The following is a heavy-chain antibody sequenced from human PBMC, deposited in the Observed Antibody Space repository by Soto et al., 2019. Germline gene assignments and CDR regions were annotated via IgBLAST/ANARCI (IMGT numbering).Heavy chain of an antibody. CDR2: ISSSSFSI. V-gene: IGHV3-21*01. J-gene: IGHJ6*02. D-gene: IGHD6-6*01. Sequence: EVQLVESGGGLVKPGGSLRLSCAASGFTFSSYSMNWVRQAPGKGLEWVSSISSSSFSINYADSVKGRFSIPRDNAQNSRHLQMNSLSAEDTAVYYCARNESSNIYGMDVWGQGTTVTVSS. CDR1: GFTFSSYS. CDR3: ARNESSNIYGMDV.